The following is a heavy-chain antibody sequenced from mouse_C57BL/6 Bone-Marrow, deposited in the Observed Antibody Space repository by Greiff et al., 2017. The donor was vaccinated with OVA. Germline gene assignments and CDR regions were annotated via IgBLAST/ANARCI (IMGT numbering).Heavy chain of an antibody. Sequence: VQLQQSGAELVKPGASVKISCKASGYAFSSYWMNWVKQRPGKGLEWIGQIYPGDGDTNYNGKFKGKATLTADKSSSTAYMQLSSLTSEDSAVYFCASSSTTVNWYFDVWGTGTTVTVSS. V-gene: IGHV1-80*01. D-gene: IGHD1-1*01. CDR2: IYPGDGDT. CDR1: GYAFSSYW. J-gene: IGHJ1*03. CDR3: ASSSTTVNWYFDV.